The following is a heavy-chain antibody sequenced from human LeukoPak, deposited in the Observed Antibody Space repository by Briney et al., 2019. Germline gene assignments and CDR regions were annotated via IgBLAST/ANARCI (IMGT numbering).Heavy chain of an antibody. CDR3: ARSPLLSYCSSTSCPNWFDP. CDR2: ISAYNGNT. Sequence: ASVKVSCKASGYTFTSYGISWVRRAPGQGLEWMGWISAYNGNTNYAQKLQGRVTMTTDTSTSTAYMELRSLRSDDTAVYYCARSPLLSYCSSTSCPNWFDPWGQGTLVTVSS. D-gene: IGHD2-2*01. J-gene: IGHJ5*02. V-gene: IGHV1-18*01. CDR1: GYTFTSYG.